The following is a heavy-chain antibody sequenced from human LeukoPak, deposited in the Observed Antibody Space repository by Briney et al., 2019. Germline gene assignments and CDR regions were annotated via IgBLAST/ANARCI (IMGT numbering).Heavy chain of an antibody. CDR1: GFTFSSYE. CDR2: ISSSGSTI. D-gene: IGHD2-15*01. CDR3: AGQDCSGGSCSQTAYYYYYGMDV. Sequence: GGSLRLSCAASGFTFSSYEMNCVRQAPGKGVECVSYISSSGSTIYYAPSVKGRFTISRDNAKNSLYLQMNSLRAEDTAVYYCAGQDCSGGSCSQTAYYYYYGMDVWGQGTTVTVSS. J-gene: IGHJ6*02. V-gene: IGHV3-48*03.